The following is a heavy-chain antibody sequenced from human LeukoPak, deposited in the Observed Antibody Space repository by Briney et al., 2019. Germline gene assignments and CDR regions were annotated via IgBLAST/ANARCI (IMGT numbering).Heavy chain of an antibody. J-gene: IGHJ4*02. D-gene: IGHD4-17*01. CDR3: ARERQAVTSDY. Sequence: PGGSLRLSCAASGFTFRDYAMHWVRQAPGKGLEWVAVISYDGSNKYYADSVKGRFTISRDNSKNTLYLQMNSLRAEDTAVYYCARERQAVTSDYWGQGTLVTVSS. CDR2: ISYDGSNK. V-gene: IGHV3-30-3*01. CDR1: GFTFRDYA.